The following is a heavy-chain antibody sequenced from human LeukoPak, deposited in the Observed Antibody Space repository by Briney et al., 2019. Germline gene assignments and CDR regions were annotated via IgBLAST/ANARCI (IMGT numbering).Heavy chain of an antibody. J-gene: IGHJ4*02. V-gene: IGHV4-34*01. Sequence: SETLSLTCAVYGASFGGFYWSWIRQPPGEGLEWIGEINHSGSTKYNPSLKSRVTISLDTSKNQFSLKLTSVTAADTAVYYCARHGGSGSFDYWGQGTLVTVSS. CDR2: INHSGST. CDR1: GASFGGFY. CDR3: ARHGGSGSFDY. D-gene: IGHD3-3*01.